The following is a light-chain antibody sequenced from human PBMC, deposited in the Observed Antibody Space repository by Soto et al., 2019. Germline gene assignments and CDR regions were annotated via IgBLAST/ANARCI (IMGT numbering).Light chain of an antibody. Sequence: ERVMTQSPATLSVSPGGRATLSCRASQSISDTLALYQQKPGQAPRLLIYGASRRATGFPARFSGSGSGTDFTLTISSLQSEDFTVYYCQQYDNWPWTFGQGTKVDIK. CDR2: GAS. V-gene: IGKV3-15*01. J-gene: IGKJ1*01. CDR1: QSISDT. CDR3: QQYDNWPWT.